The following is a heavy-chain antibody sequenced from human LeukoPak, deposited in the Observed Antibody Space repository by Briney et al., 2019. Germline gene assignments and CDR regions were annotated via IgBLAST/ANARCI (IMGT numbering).Heavy chain of an antibody. D-gene: IGHD3-9*01. Sequence: GGSLRLSCAASGFTFSSYEMNWVRQAPGKGLEWVSYISGSGGAIYYADSVKGRFRISRDKAKNSLYLQMNSLRAEDTAGYYCARDGYDVLTAKHALFDSWGQGTLVTVSS. J-gene: IGHJ4*02. V-gene: IGHV3-48*03. CDR2: ISGSGGAI. CDR1: GFTFSSYE. CDR3: ARDGYDVLTAKHALFDS.